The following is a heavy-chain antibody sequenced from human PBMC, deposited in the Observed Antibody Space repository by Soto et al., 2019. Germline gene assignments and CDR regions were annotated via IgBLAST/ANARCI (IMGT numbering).Heavy chain of an antibody. J-gene: IGHJ6*02. CDR2: IIPILGIA. CDR1: GGTFTSYT. CDR3: AGIAAAGHYYYYGMDV. Sequence: QVQLVQSGAEVKKPGSSVKVSCEASGGTFTSYTISWVRQAPGQGLEWMGRIIPILGIANYAQKFQGRVTITAYKSTSTAYMELSSLRSEDTAVYYCAGIAAAGHYYYYGMDVWGQGTTVTVSS. V-gene: IGHV1-69*02. D-gene: IGHD6-13*01.